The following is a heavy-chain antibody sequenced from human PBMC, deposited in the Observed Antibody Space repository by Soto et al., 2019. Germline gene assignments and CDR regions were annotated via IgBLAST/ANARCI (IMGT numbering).Heavy chain of an antibody. CDR2: IIPIFGTA. CDR3: AHFSVGVPVRSGAFDI. V-gene: IGHV1-69*01. D-gene: IGHD3-10*01. CDR1: GGTFSRYA. J-gene: IGHJ3*02. Sequence: QVQLVQSGAEVKKPGSSVKVSCKASGGTFSRYAINWVRQAPGQGLEWMGGIIPIFGTANYAQKFQARVTITADESTGTAYMELSRLRAEDTAVYYCAHFSVGVPVRSGAFDIWGQGTMVTVSS.